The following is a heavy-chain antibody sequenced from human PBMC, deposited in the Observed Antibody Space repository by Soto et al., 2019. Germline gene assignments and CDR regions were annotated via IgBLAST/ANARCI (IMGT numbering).Heavy chain of an antibody. CDR1: GYTFTSFG. CDR2: ISPESDKA. J-gene: IGHJ4*02. D-gene: IGHD4-17*01. CDR3: TRELFFISPATVTTDAY. Sequence: VQLVQSGAEVKKPGASVRVSCKASGYTFTSFGLSWVRQAPGQGPEWMGWISPESDKATYAHKFQGSITMTTDTSTTTAYMDLRSIRSNDTAVYYCTRELFFISPATVTTDAYWGQGTLVSVS. V-gene: IGHV1-18*01.